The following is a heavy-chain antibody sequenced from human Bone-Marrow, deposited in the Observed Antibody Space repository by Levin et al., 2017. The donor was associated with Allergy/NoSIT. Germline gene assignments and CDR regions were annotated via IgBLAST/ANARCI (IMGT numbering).Heavy chain of an antibody. CDR2: IWYDGSNK. CDR3: ARGADFEYSSSSPNIYYYYGMDV. D-gene: IGHD6-6*01. Sequence: PGGSLRLSCAASGFTFSSYGMHWVRQAPGKGLEWVAVIWYDGSNKYYADSVKGRFTISRDNSKNTLYLQMNSLRAEDTAVYYCARGADFEYSSSSPNIYYYYGMDVWGQGTTVTVSS. CDR1: GFTFSSYG. J-gene: IGHJ6*02. V-gene: IGHV3-33*01.